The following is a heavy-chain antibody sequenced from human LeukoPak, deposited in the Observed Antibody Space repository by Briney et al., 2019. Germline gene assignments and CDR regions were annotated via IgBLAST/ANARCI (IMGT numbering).Heavy chain of an antibody. CDR2: ISSSGSSI. CDR1: GFTFSSHS. V-gene: IGHV3-21*01. D-gene: IGHD4-11*01. J-gene: IGHJ4*02. Sequence: GGSLRLSCAASGFTFSSHSMNWVRQAPGKGLEWVSCISSSGSSIYYADSVKGRFTISRDNAKNSLYLQMNSLRAEDTAVYYCAKEAEVGRGTTFSDCWGQGTLVTVSS. CDR3: AKEAEVGRGTTFSDC.